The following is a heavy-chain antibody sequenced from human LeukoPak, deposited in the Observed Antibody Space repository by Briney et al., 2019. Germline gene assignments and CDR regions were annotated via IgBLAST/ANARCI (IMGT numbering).Heavy chain of an antibody. CDR1: GYTFTSIG. J-gene: IGHJ4*02. CDR3: ARQYDSTDVRDY. CDR2: ISAYNGNT. D-gene: IGHD3-22*01. Sequence: ASVKLSCKASGYTFTSIGISWVRQAHRQGLEWMGWISAYNGNTNYAQKLQGRVTMTTDTSTSTAYMELRSLRSDDTAVYYCARQYDSTDVRDYWGQGTLVTVSS. V-gene: IGHV1-18*01.